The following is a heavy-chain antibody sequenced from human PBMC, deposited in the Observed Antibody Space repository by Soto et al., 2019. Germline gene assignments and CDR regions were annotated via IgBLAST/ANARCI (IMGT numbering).Heavy chain of an antibody. CDR3: ARDYGSGSYYDY. D-gene: IGHD3-10*01. Sequence: PSETLSLTCAVSGYSISSGYYWGWIRQPPGKGLEWIGSIYHSGSTYYNPSLKSRVTISVDTSKNQFSLKLSSVTAADTAVYYCARDYGSGSYYDYWGQGTLVTVSS. CDR2: IYHSGST. V-gene: IGHV4-38-2*02. J-gene: IGHJ4*02. CDR1: GYSISSGYY.